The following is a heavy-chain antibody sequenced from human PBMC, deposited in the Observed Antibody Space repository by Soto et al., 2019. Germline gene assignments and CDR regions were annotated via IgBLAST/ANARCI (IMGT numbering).Heavy chain of an antibody. CDR1: GFTLSGYA. Sequence: EVQLAESGGGLAQPGGSLRLSCAASGFTLSGYAMDWVRQAPGKGLEYVSGISSNGVGTYYANSVQCRFTISRDNSKNTVYLQMGSLRPEVMAVYYCARRARPYFYYMDVWGKGTTVTVSS. V-gene: IGHV3-64*01. CDR3: ARRARPYFYYMDV. D-gene: IGHD6-6*01. CDR2: ISSNGVGT. J-gene: IGHJ6*03.